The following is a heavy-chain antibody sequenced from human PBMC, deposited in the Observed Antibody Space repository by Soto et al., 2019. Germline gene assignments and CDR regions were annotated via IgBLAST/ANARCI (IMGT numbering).Heavy chain of an antibody. V-gene: IGHV4-59*08. CDR2: INYDGYS. CDR3: ASHGFGPLHGLVDV. CDR1: GGSITNYY. Sequence: QVQLQESGPGLVKPSETLSLTCTVSGGSITNYYCSWFRQPPGKGLEWIGYINYDGYSAYNLSLKRRVTLSMDASKTQFSLMLESVPATDTAVYYCASHGFGPLHGLVDVWGPGTTVIVSS. J-gene: IGHJ6*02. D-gene: IGHD3-10*01.